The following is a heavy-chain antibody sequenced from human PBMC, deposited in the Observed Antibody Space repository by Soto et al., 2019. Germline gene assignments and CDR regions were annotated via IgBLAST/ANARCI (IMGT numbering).Heavy chain of an antibody. Sequence: VASVKVSCKVSGYSLSELSMHWVRQAPGKGLEWMGSFDPEDAEPIYAQKFQGRVTMSEDTSTGTAFMELRSLRSEDTAIYYCATGNLAHYHSSSYYFYRGEVTLVPVS. CDR1: GYSLSELS. V-gene: IGHV1-24*01. J-gene: IGHJ4*02. D-gene: IGHD3-22*01. CDR3: ATGNLAHYHSSSYYFY. CDR2: FDPEDAEP.